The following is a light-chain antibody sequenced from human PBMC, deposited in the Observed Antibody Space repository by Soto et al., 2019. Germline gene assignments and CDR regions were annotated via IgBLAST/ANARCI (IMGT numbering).Light chain of an antibody. J-gene: IGKJ1*01. CDR2: GAS. CDR1: QSVSTNY. Sequence: EIVLTQSPGTLSLSPGGRATLYCRASQSVSTNYLAWYQQKPGQAPRLLIYGASNRATGIPDRFSGSGSGTDFTLTISRLEPEDFAVYYCQQYGSSGTFGQGTKVDIK. CDR3: QQYGSSGT. V-gene: IGKV3-20*01.